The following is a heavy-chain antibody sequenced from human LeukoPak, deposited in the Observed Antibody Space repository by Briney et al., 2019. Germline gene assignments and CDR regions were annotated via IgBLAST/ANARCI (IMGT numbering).Heavy chain of an antibody. CDR3: VRERNSGGFDY. CDR2: IKQDGSEK. V-gene: IGHV3-7*01. Sequence: GGPLRLSCAASGFTFSSYWMSWVRQAPGKGLEWVANIKQDGSEKNYVDSVKGRFTISRDNAKNSLFLQMNSLRAEDTAVYYCVRERNSGGFDYWGQGTLVTVSS. CDR1: GFTFSSYW. D-gene: IGHD3-16*01. J-gene: IGHJ4*02.